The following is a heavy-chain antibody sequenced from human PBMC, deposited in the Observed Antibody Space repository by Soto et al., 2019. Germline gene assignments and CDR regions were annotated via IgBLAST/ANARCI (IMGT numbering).Heavy chain of an antibody. CDR3: AKERINDFWSGYYAY. D-gene: IGHD3-3*01. CDR2: ISGSGDTT. V-gene: IGHV3-23*01. Sequence: PGGSLRLSCAASGVTFSRNAMSWVRQAPGKGPEWVSGISGSGDTTYYADSVKGRFTISRDNSKNTLYLQMNSLRAEDTAVYYCAKERINDFWSGYYAYWGQGTLVTVSS. J-gene: IGHJ4*02. CDR1: GVTFSRNA.